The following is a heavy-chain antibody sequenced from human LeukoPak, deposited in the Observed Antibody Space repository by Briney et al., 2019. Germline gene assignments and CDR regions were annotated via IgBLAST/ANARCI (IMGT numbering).Heavy chain of an antibody. V-gene: IGHV3-21*06. J-gene: IGHJ4*02. Sequence: GGSLRLSCAASGFTFSNAWMSWVRQAPGKGLEWVSSIDSSGGYMFYADSVKGRFIISRDNAKDSLYLQMNSLRVEDTAVYYCLRGDRRDYWGQGTLVTVSS. CDR2: IDSSGGYM. CDR3: LRGDRRDY. CDR1: GFTFSNAW.